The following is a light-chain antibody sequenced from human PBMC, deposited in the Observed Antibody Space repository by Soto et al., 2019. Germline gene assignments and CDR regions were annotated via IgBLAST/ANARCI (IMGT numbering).Light chain of an antibody. CDR1: QSVSSY. CDR2: DAY. J-gene: IGKJ4*01. CDR3: QQRSNWPT. Sequence: EILLTQSPATLSLSPGERATLSCRASQSVSSYIAWYQQKPGQAPRLLIYDAYNRATGIPARFSGSGSGTDFTLTISSLEPEDFAVYYCQQRSNWPTFGGGTKVEIK. V-gene: IGKV3-11*01.